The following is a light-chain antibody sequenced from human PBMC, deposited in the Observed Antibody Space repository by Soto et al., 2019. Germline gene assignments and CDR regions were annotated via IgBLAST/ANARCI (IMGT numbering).Light chain of an antibody. J-gene: IGKJ2*01. V-gene: IGKV3-15*01. CDR3: QQYNKWPPQYT. CDR1: QSINSD. Sequence: EIVMTQSPVTLSVSPGERATLSCRASQSINSDLAWYQQKPGQAPRLLIYGASIRATDIPARISGSGSGTDLTITISSLQSEDFAVYYCQQYNKWPPQYTFGQGTKLEIK. CDR2: GAS.